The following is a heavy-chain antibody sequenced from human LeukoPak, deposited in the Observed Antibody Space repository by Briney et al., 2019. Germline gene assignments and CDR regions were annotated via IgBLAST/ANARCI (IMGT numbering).Heavy chain of an antibody. CDR2: MNPNSGNT. V-gene: IGHV1-8*03. Sequence: ASVKVSCKASGYTFTSYGINWVRQAPGQGLEWMGWMNPNSGNTGYAQKFQGRVTITRNTSISTAYMELSSLRSDDTAVYYCARDGYDYGDYELDYWGQGTLVTVSS. CDR1: GYTFTSYG. D-gene: IGHD4-17*01. CDR3: ARDGYDYGDYELDY. J-gene: IGHJ4*02.